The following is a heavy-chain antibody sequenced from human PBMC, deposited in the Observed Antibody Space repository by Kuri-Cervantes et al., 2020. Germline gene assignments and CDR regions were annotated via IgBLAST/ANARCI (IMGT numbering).Heavy chain of an antibody. J-gene: IGHJ6*02. CDR3: ANAICSGGNCFPRYGVDV. D-gene: IGHD2-15*01. V-gene: IGHV3-69-1*01. CDR1: GFTFSDYY. CDR2: ISTNYIT. Sequence: GESLKISCAASGFTFSDYYMTWVRQAPGKGLEWVSGISTNYITYYTDSVKGRFTISRDNSKNTLHLQMNSLRVGDTAVYYCANAICSGGNCFPRYGVDVWGQGTTVTVSS.